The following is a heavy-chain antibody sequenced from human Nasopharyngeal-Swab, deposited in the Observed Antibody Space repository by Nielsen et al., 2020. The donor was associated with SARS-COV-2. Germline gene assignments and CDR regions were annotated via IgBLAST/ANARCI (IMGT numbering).Heavy chain of an antibody. J-gene: IGHJ4*02. D-gene: IGHD5-18*01. CDR3: ARHTANTED. CDR1: GGSFSGYY. CDR2: INHSGST. Sequence: LRLSCAVYGGSFSGYYWSWIRQPPGKGLEWIGEINHSGSTNYNPSLKSRVTISVATSKNQFSLKLSSVTAADTAVYYCARHTANTEDWGQGTLVTVSS. V-gene: IGHV4-34*01.